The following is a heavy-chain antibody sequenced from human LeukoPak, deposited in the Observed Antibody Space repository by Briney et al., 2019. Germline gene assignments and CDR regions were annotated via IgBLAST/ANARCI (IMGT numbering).Heavy chain of an antibody. CDR1: GGTFSSYA. CDR2: IIPIFGTA. CDR3: AKLVAGTSIG. Sequence: SVKVSCKASGGTFSSYAISWVRQAPGQGLEWMGRIIPIFGTANYAQKFQGGVTITTDESTSTAYMELSSLRSEDTAVYYCAKLVAGTSIGWGQGTLVTVSS. V-gene: IGHV1-69*05. D-gene: IGHD6-19*01. J-gene: IGHJ4*02.